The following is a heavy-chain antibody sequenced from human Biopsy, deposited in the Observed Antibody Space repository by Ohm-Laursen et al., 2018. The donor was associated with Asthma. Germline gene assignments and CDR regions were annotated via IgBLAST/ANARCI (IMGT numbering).Heavy chain of an antibody. D-gene: IGHD3-10*01. CDR3: ARAVDYSHYYGIDV. CDR1: GYTFNSAG. V-gene: IGHV1-18*01. Sequence: ASVKASCKPSGYTFNSAGITWVRQAPGQGLEWMGWISVYNGNTKVAQKLQDRVTMITDTSTSTTSMELRSLRSADTAVYFCARAVDYSHYYGIDVWGQGTTVTVS. J-gene: IGHJ6*02. CDR2: ISVYNGNT.